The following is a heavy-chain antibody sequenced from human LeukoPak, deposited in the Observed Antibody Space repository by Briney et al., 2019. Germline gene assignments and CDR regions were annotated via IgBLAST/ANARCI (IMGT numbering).Heavy chain of an antibody. CDR1: GFTFSTYA. CDR3: AREFLQEEFDY. J-gene: IGHJ4*02. CDR2: ISSGGGST. D-gene: IGHD3-3*01. Sequence: SGGSLRLSCAASGFTFSTYAMSWVRQAPGKGLEWVSGISSGGGSTFYADSVKGRFTISRDNAKNSLYLQMNSLRAEDTAVYYCAREFLQEEFDYWGQGTLVTVSS. V-gene: IGHV3-23*01.